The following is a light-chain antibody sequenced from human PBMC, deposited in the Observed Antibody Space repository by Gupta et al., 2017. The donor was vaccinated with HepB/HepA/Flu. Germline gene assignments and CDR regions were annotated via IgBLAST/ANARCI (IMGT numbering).Light chain of an antibody. CDR3: QSYDSSLSGWV. CDR2: GNS. V-gene: IGLV1-40*01. J-gene: IGLJ3*02. Sequence: ISCPGSSSNIGAGYDVHWYQQLPGTAPKLLIYGNSNRPSGVPDRFSGSKSGTSASLAITGLQAEDEADYYCQSYDSSLSGWVFGGGTKLTVL. CDR1: SSNIGAGYD.